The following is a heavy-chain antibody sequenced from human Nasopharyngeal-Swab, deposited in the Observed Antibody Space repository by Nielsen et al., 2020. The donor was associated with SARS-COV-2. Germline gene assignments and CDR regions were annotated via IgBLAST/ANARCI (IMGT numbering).Heavy chain of an antibody. CDR2: ISSSSTI. D-gene: IGHD6-13*01. CDR3: ARVNDSSWYVDY. Sequence: GGSLRLSCAASGFTFSSYSMNWVRQAPGKGLEWVSYISSSSTIYYADSVKGRFTISRDNAKNSLYLQMNSLRAEDTAVYYCARVNDSSWYVDYWGQGTLVTVSS. CDR1: GFTFSSYS. J-gene: IGHJ4*02. V-gene: IGHV3-48*04.